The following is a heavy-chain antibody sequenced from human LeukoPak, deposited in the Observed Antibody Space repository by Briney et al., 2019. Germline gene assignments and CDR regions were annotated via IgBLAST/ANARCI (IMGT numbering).Heavy chain of an antibody. Sequence: SETLSLTCTVSGGSISSSSYYWGWIRQPPGKGLEWIGSIYYSGSTYYNPSLKSRVTISVDTSKNQFSLKLSSVTAADTAVYYCARQGTTMPAPPFSFDYWAREPWSPSPQ. CDR2: IYYSGST. D-gene: IGHD2-2*01. J-gene: IGHJ4*02. CDR1: GGSISSSSYY. V-gene: IGHV4-39*01. CDR3: ARQGTTMPAPPFSFDY.